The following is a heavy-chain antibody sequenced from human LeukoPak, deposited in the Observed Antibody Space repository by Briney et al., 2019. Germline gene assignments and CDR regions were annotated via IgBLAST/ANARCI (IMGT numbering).Heavy chain of an antibody. CDR2: IYSGGNT. J-gene: IGHJ5*02. CDR3: ARVRTALTNWFDP. Sequence: GGSLRLSCAASGFTVSSSYMSWVRQAPGKGLEWLSAIYSGGNTYYADSVKGRFTISRDNSENTLSLQMNSLRAEDTAVYYCARVRTALTNWFDPWGQGTLVTVAS. D-gene: IGHD4-17*01. V-gene: IGHV3-66*01. CDR1: GFTVSSSY.